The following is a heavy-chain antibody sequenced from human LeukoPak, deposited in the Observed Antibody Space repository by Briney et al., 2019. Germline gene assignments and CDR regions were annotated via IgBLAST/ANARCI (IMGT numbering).Heavy chain of an antibody. V-gene: IGHV1-69*04. D-gene: IGHD2-15*01. CDR2: IIPILGIA. CDR3: ARVPSSYCSGGSCSGY. CDR1: GGTFSSYA. Sequence: ASVKVSCKASGGTFSSYAISWVRQAPGQGLEWMGRIIPILGIANCAQKFQGRVTITADKSTSTAYMELSSLRSEDTAVYYCARVPSSYCSGGSCSGYWGQGTLVTVSS. J-gene: IGHJ4*02.